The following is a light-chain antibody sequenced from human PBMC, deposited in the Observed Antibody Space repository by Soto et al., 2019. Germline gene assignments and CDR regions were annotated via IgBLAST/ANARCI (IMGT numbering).Light chain of an antibody. CDR2: ASS. V-gene: IGKV1-9*01. CDR1: QGIGTY. CDR3: QQVDSYPRT. J-gene: IGKJ1*01. Sequence: IQLTQSPSFLSASVGDRGTVPCRASQGIGTYLVWYQQKSGKAPTVLIYASSTLQTGVPSRFSGSGSGTDFSLTISSLHPEDVATYYCQQVDSYPRTFGQGTKVDIK.